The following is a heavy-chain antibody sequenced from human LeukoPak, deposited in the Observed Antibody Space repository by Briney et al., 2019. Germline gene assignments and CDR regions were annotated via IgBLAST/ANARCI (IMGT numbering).Heavy chain of an antibody. J-gene: IGHJ4*02. CDR2: LVVTGAAT. Sequence: GGCLRLSCAASGFTFRNFAMSWVRQVPGKGLEWLSTLVVTGAATYYADSVMDRFIISRDNSKNTLYLQMNSLRVEDTAVYYCAKDDGGEYHLFDSWGLGTLVTVSS. CDR3: AKDDGGEYHLFDS. V-gene: IGHV3-23*01. D-gene: IGHD3-16*01. CDR1: GFTFRNFA.